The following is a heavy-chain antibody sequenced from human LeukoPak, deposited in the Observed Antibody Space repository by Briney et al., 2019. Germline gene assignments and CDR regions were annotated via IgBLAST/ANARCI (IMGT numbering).Heavy chain of an antibody. CDR3: AKDMYDVLTGTPAHFDS. CDR2: IWHDGSEK. CDR1: GFTFRNYG. V-gene: IGHV3-33*03. J-gene: IGHJ4*02. Sequence: PGGSLRLSCAASGFTFRNYGMHWVRQAPGKGLEWVAVIWHDGSEKYYADSVKGRLTISRDNSNNMLYLQMSSLRADDTAVYYCAKDMYDVLTGTPAHFDSWGQGTLVTVSS. D-gene: IGHD3-9*01.